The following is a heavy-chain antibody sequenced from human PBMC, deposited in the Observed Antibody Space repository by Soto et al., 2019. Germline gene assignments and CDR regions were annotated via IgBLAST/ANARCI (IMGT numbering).Heavy chain of an antibody. CDR3: ARGKEWELLPFDY. V-gene: IGHV4-34*01. CDR2: INHSGST. J-gene: IGHJ4*02. Sequence: ATLSLTCAVYGGSFSGYYWSWIRQPPGKGLEWIGEINHSGSTNYNPSLKSRVTISVDTSKNQFSLKLSSVTAADTAVYYCARGKEWELLPFDYWGQGTLVTVSS. CDR1: GGSFSGYY. D-gene: IGHD1-26*01.